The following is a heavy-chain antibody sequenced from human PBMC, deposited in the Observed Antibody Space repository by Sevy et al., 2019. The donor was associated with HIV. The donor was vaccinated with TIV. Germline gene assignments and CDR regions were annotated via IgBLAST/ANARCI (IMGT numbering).Heavy chain of an antibody. CDR3: ARDLIVTTGMFYYGMDV. D-gene: IGHD2-2*01. CDR2: IKQDENEK. CDR1: GFTVGTYW. V-gene: IGHV3-7*01. J-gene: IGHJ6*02. Sequence: GGSLRLSCAASGFTVGTYWMSWVRQAPGKGLQWVASIKQDENEKNYVDSVKGRFTISRDNAKNSLALQMNSLRAEDTAVYYCARDLIVTTGMFYYGMDVWGQGTTVTVSS.